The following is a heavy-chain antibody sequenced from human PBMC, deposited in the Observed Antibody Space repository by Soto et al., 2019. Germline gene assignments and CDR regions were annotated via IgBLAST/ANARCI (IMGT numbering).Heavy chain of an antibody. CDR2: ISSSSSYI. J-gene: IGHJ6*02. CDR1: GFTVSSYS. D-gene: IGHD3-22*01. CDR3: AREYTTLIVVVINVSLYYGMDV. Sequence: PXGSLGLSFAASGFTVSSYSVNWVRQAPGKGLEWVSSISSSSSYIYYADSVKGRFTISRDNAKNSLYLQMNSLRAEDTAVYYCAREYTTLIVVVINVSLYYGMDVWGQGTTVTVSS. V-gene: IGHV3-21*01.